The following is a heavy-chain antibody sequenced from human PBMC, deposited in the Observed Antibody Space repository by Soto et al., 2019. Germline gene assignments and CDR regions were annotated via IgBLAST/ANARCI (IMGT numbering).Heavy chain of an antibody. CDR1: DFTFSDYW. J-gene: IGHJ6*02. CDR3: AREGRSRYGMDV. CDR2: IKQGGREK. V-gene: IGHV3-7*01. Sequence: EVQVVESGGGLVQPGGSLRLSCAASDFTFSDYWMSWVRQPPGKGLEWVANIKQGGREKHYVDSVKGRFTISRDDAKNSLFLKMNSLRTEDTAVYYCAREGRSRYGMDVWGQGTTVTVSS. D-gene: IGHD2-2*01.